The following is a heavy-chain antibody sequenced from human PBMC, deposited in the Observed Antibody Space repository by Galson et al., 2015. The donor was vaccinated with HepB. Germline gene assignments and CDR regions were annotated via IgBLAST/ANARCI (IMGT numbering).Heavy chain of an antibody. Sequence: SVKVSCKASGYTFTGYYMHWVRQAPGQGLEWMGWINPNSGGTNYAQKFQGRVTMTRDTSISTAYMELSRLRSDDTAVYYCARPLGIAAAGHDAFDIWGQGTMVTVSS. CDR2: INPNSGGT. V-gene: IGHV1-2*02. CDR1: GYTFTGYY. J-gene: IGHJ3*02. CDR3: ARPLGIAAAGHDAFDI. D-gene: IGHD6-13*01.